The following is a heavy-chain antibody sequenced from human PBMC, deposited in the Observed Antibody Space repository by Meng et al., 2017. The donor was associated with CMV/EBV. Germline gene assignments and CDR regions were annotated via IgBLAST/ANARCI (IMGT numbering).Heavy chain of an antibody. CDR2: ISSSGSTI. CDR1: GFTFSSYS. D-gene: IGHD6-19*01. V-gene: IGHV3-48*04. CDR3: ARAVAGNFDY. Sequence: GGSLRLSCAASGFTFSSYSMNWVRQAPGKGLEWVSYISSSGSTIYYADSVKGRFTISRDNAKNSLYLQMNSLRAEDTAVYYCARAVAGNFDYWGQGTLVTVSS. J-gene: IGHJ4*02.